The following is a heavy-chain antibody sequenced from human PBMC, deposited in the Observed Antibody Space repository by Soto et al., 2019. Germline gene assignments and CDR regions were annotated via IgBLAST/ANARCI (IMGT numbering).Heavy chain of an antibody. D-gene: IGHD6-19*01. Sequence: SETLSLTCAVYGGSFSGYYWSWIRQPPGKGLEWIGEVDHTGSTNYNPSLTSRVTISVDRSKSQFSLKLSSVTAADTAVYYSARVHSSGWYAGYWGRGTLVTVSS. CDR1: GGSFSGYY. J-gene: IGHJ4*02. CDR3: ARVHSSGWYAGY. CDR2: VDHTGST. V-gene: IGHV4-34*01.